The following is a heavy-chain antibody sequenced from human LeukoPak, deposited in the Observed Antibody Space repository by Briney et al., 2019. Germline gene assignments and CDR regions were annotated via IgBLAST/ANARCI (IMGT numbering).Heavy chain of an antibody. CDR2: INPNSGGT. CDR3: ARSYECSGGSCSRGYFDY. D-gene: IGHD2-15*01. V-gene: IGHV1-2*02. J-gene: IGHJ4*02. Sequence: ASVKVSCKASGYTFTGYYMHWVRQAPGQGLEWMGWINPNSGGTNYAQKFQGRVTMTRDTSISTAYMELSRLRSDDTAVYYCARSYECSGGSCSRGYFDYWGQGTLVTVSS. CDR1: GYTFTGYY.